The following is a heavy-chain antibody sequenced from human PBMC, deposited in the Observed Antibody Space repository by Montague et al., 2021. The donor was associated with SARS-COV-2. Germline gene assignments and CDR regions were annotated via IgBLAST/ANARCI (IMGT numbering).Heavy chain of an antibody. D-gene: IGHD3-3*01. CDR2: ISYDGSNK. Sequence: SLRLSCAASGFTFSSYAMHWVRQAPGKGLEWVSVISYDGSNKYYADSVKGRFTISRDNSKNTLYLQMNSLRAEDTAVYYCARDGAQDDVWSGYYSSEAVYYYYYGMDVWGQGTTVTVSS. CDR3: ARDGAQDDVWSGYYSSEAVYYYYYGMDV. J-gene: IGHJ6*02. CDR1: GFTFSSYA. V-gene: IGHV3-30-3*01.